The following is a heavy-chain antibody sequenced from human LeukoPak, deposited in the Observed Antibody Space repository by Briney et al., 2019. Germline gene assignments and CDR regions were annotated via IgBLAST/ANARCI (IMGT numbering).Heavy chain of an antibody. D-gene: IGHD3-22*01. CDR3: AREGYDSNIYYKADY. V-gene: IGHV4-59*01. CDR1: GGSINTYY. Sequence: SETLSLNCTVSGGSINTYYWSWIRQPPGPGLDWIGYISYSGTTKYNPSLESRVTITIDTSKNQFSLKLSSVTAADTAVYYCAREGYDSNIYYKADYWGQGTLVTVSS. CDR2: ISYSGTT. J-gene: IGHJ4*02.